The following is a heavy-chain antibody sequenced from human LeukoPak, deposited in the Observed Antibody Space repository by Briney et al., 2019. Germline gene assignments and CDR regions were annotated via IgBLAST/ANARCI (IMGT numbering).Heavy chain of an antibody. CDR1: GFTFSSYW. CDR2: INHSGST. Sequence: GSLRLSCAASGFTFSSYWMSWVRQAPGKGLEWIGEINHSGSTNYNPSLKSRVTISVDTSKNQFSLKLSSVTAADTAVYYCASGITTGGPAFDYWGQGTLVTVSS. J-gene: IGHJ4*02. CDR3: ASGITTGGPAFDY. V-gene: IGHV4-34*01. D-gene: IGHD2-8*02.